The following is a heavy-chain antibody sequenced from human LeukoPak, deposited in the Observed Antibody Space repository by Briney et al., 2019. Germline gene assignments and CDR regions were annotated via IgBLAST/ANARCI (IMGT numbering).Heavy chain of an antibody. Sequence: SETLSLTCTVSGYSISSGYYWGWIRQPPGKGLEWIGSIYHSGSTYYNLSLKSRVTISVDTSKNQFSLKLNSVTAADTAVYYCARTTEGGYTYGYFYYYYMDVWGKGTTVTISS. J-gene: IGHJ6*03. CDR3: ARTTEGGYTYGYFYYYYMDV. CDR2: IYHSGST. D-gene: IGHD5-18*01. CDR1: GYSISSGYY. V-gene: IGHV4-38-2*02.